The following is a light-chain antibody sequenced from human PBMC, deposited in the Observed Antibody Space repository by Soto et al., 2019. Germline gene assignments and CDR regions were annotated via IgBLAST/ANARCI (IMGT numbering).Light chain of an antibody. CDR2: DTS. CDR3: LLSYSGADV. Sequence: QTVVTQEPSLTVSPGGTVTLTCGSSTGAVTSGHYPYWFQQKPGQALRTLIYDTSNKHSWTPARFSGSLLGGKAALTLSGAQPEDEAEYYCLLSYSGADVFGTGTKVTVL. CDR1: TGAVTSGHY. V-gene: IGLV7-46*01. J-gene: IGLJ1*01.